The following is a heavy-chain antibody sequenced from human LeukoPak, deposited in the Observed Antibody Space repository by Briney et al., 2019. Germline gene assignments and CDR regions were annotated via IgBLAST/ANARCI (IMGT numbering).Heavy chain of an antibody. V-gene: IGHV4-30-4*01. D-gene: IGHD3-10*01. CDR2: IYYSGST. CDR3: ARDLTMVRGLYGMDV. CDR1: GGSISSGDYY. Sequence: TSQTLSLTCTVSGGSISSGDYYWSWIRQPPGKGLEWIGYIYYSGSTYYNPSLKSRVTISVDTSKNQFSLKLSSVTAADTAVYYCARDLTMVRGLYGMDVWGQGTTVNVSS. J-gene: IGHJ6*02.